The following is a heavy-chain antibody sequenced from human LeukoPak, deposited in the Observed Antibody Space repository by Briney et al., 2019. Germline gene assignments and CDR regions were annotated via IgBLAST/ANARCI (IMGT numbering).Heavy chain of an antibody. D-gene: IGHD5-12*01. Sequence: SETLSLTCTVSGGSISSSSYYWGWIRQPPGKGLEWIGTIYYSGSTYYNPSLKSRVTISVDTSQNQFSLRLSSVTAADTAVYYCTRDVDIVATVWFDPWGQGTLVTVSS. CDR1: GGSISSSSYY. CDR3: TRDVDIVATVWFDP. J-gene: IGHJ5*02. CDR2: IYYSGST. V-gene: IGHV4-39*02.